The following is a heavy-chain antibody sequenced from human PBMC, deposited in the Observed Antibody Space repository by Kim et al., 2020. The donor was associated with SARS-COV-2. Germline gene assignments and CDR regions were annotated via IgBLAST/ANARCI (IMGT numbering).Heavy chain of an antibody. CDR2: ISGSGGST. CDR3: AKGMAPIAAAGTSWFDP. Sequence: GGSLRLFCAASGFTFSTYAMSWVRQAPGKGLEWVSAISGSGGSTYYADSVKGRFTISRDISKNTLYLQMYSLRAEDTAVYYCAKGMAPIAAAGTSWFDPWGQGTPVTVSS. V-gene: IGHV3-23*01. J-gene: IGHJ5*02. D-gene: IGHD6-13*01. CDR1: GFTFSTYA.